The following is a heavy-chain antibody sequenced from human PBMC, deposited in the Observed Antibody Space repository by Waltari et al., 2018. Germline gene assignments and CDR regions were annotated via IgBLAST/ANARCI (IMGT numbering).Heavy chain of an antibody. V-gene: IGHV1-69*05. Sequence: QVQLVQSGAEVKKPGSSVTVSCKASGGPFSSYATSWVRQAPGQGLEWMGGIIPIFGTANYAQKFQGRVTITTDESTSTAYMELSSLRSEDTAVYYCASYRNGYNQYYFDYWGQGTLVTVSS. CDR2: IIPIFGTA. CDR1: GGPFSSYA. D-gene: IGHD6-19*01. CDR3: ASYRNGYNQYYFDY. J-gene: IGHJ4*02.